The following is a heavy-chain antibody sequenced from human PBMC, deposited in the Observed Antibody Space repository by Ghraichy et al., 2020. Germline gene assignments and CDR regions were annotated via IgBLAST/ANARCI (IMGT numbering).Heavy chain of an antibody. CDR2: IYYSGST. V-gene: IGHV4-61*01. CDR3: ARSLPDYSYYYGFDV. CDR1: GGSVSTDLYS. D-gene: IGHD2-2*01. J-gene: IGHJ6*02. Sequence: ESLNISCTASGGSVSTDLYSWTWIRQPPGKGLEWIGYIYYSGSTNYNPSLKSRVTISVDTSKNQFSLKLSSVTAADTAVYYCARSLPDYSYYYGFDVWGHGTTVTVSS.